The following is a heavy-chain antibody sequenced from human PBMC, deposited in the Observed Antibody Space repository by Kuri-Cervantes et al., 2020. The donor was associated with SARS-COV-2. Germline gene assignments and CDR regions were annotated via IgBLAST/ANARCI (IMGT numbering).Heavy chain of an antibody. CDR1: GFTFSDYY. J-gene: IGHJ4*02. CDR2: ISSSSSYT. CDR3: ARDRGGDYGELDY. D-gene: IGHD4-17*01. Sequence: GESLKISCAASGFTFSDYYMSWIRQAPGKGLEWVSYISSSSSYTNYADSVKGRFTISRDNAKNSLYLQMNSLRAEDTAVYYCARDRGGDYGELDYWGQGTLVTVSS. V-gene: IGHV3-11*06.